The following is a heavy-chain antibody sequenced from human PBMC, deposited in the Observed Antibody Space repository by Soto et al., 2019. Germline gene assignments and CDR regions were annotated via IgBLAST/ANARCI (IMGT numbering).Heavy chain of an antibody. CDR1: GYTFTGYG. Sequence: ASVKVSCKASGYTFTGYGISWVRQAPGQGLEWMGWISAYNGNTNYAQKLQGRVTMTTDTSTSTAYMELRSLRSDDTAVYYCARAHEITIFGVVIQHNWFDPWGQGTLVTVSS. D-gene: IGHD3-3*01. CDR3: ARAHEITIFGVVIQHNWFDP. J-gene: IGHJ5*02. CDR2: ISAYNGNT. V-gene: IGHV1-18*01.